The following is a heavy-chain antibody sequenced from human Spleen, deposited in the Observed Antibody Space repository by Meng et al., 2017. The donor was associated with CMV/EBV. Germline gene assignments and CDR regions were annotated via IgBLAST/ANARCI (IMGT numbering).Heavy chain of an antibody. CDR2: IDYRGGT. Sequence: GSLRLSCTVSGGSISSYYWSWIRQSPGKGLQWIAYIDYRGGTKYNPSLKSRVTISVDTSKNQFSLKLSSVTAADTAVYYCARVRLFGYSSNVYYYGMDVWGQGTTVTVSS. CDR1: GGSISSYY. CDR3: ARVRLFGYSSNVYYYGMDV. J-gene: IGHJ6*02. D-gene: IGHD6-13*01. V-gene: IGHV4-59*01.